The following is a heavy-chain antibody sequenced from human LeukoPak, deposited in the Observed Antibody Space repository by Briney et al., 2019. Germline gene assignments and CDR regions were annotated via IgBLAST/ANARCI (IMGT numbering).Heavy chain of an antibody. CDR1: GGSISSYY. V-gene: IGHV4-59*01. Sequence: PSETLSLTCTVSGGSISSYYWSWIRQPPGKRLEWIGYIYYSGSTNYNPSLKSRVTISVDTSKNQFSLKLSSVTAADTAVYYCARFSTGGWFVYWGQGTLVTVSS. CDR3: ARFSTGGWFVY. J-gene: IGHJ4*02. D-gene: IGHD6-19*01. CDR2: IYYSGST.